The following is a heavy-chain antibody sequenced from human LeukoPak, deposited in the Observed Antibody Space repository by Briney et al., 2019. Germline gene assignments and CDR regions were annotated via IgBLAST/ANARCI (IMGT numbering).Heavy chain of an antibody. CDR2: ISRNGDTT. CDR3: ARDLSGGGLDY. Sequence: GGSLRLSCAASGFSFSVSVMHWVHQAPGKGLEYVSVISRNGDTTSYANSVKGRFTISRDNFKNMLYLQVGSLRPEDMAEYYCARDLSGGGLDYWGQGTLVTVSS. J-gene: IGHJ4*02. V-gene: IGHV3-64*01. D-gene: IGHD3-10*01. CDR1: GFSFSVSV.